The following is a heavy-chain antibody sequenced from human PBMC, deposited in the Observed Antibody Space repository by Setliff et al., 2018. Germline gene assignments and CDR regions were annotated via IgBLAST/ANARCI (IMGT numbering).Heavy chain of an antibody. V-gene: IGHV4-31*03. CDR2: IYYSGST. CDR1: GGFISSGGYY. J-gene: IGHJ4*02. CDR3: ARDNNPGYRGYWGRFDY. D-gene: IGHD3-16*02. Sequence: SETPSLTCTVSGGFISSGGYYWSWIRQHPGKGLEWIGYIYYSGSTYCNPSLKSRVTISVDTSKNQFSLKLSSVTAADTAVYYCARDNNPGYRGYWGRFDYWGQGTLVTSPQ.